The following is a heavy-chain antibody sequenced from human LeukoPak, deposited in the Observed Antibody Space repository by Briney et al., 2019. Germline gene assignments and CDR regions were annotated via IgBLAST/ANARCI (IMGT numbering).Heavy chain of an antibody. D-gene: IGHD5-18*01. CDR2: INHSGST. J-gene: IGHJ6*03. V-gene: IGHV4-34*01. Sequence: SETLPLTCAVYGGSFSGYSWSWIRQPPGKGLEWIGEINHSGSTNYNPSLKSRVTISVDTSKNQFSLKLSSVTAADTAVYYCARGQRLRYYYYMDVWGKGTTVTVSS. CDR3: ARGQRLRYYYYMDV. CDR1: GGSFSGYS.